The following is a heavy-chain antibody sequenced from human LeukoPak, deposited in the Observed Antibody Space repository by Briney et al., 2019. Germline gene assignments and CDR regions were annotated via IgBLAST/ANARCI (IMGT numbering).Heavy chain of an antibody. CDR3: AKSNGYGLIDI. D-gene: IGHD3-22*01. Sequence: PSETLSLTCTVSDYPISSDYYWGWIRQPPGKGLEWIGIIYHTGTTYYNLSLKSRVTISVDTSKNQFSLRLTSVTAADTAVYYCAKSNGYGLIDIWGQGTMVTVSS. CDR1: DYPISSDYY. V-gene: IGHV4-38-2*02. J-gene: IGHJ3*02. CDR2: IYHTGTT.